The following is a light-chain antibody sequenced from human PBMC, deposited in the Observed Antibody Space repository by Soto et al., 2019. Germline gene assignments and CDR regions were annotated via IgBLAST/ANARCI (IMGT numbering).Light chain of an antibody. CDR1: QSVSSN. CDR3: QQYNNWPQT. J-gene: IGKJ1*01. Sequence: IGMKHSAVALSVSTGERATLSCRASQSVSSNLAWYQQKPGQAPRLLIYGASTRATGIPARFSGSGSGTEFTLTISSLQSEDFAVYCCQQYNNWPQTFGQGTKVDI. V-gene: IGKV3-15*01. CDR2: GAS.